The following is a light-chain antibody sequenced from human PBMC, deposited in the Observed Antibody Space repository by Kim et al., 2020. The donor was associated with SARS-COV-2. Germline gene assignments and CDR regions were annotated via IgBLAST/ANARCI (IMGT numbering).Light chain of an antibody. Sequence: GQRVTISCSGSNSNIVSNSVYWYQQLPGTAPKLLIYRNYERPSGVPGRFSGSKSGTSVSLAISGLRAEDEADYYCATWDDSLRGWVFGGGTQLTVL. CDR2: RNY. CDR3: ATWDDSLRGWV. V-gene: IGLV1-47*01. J-gene: IGLJ3*02. CDR1: NSNIVSNS.